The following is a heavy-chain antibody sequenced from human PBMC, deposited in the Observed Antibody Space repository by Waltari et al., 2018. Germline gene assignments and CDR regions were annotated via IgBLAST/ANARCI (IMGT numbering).Heavy chain of an antibody. V-gene: IGHV3-23*03. D-gene: IGHD2-2*01. CDR2: IYSGGST. Sequence: EVQLLESGGGLVQPGGSLRLSCAASGFTFSSYAMSWVRQAPGKGLEWVSVIYSGGSTYYADYVKGRFTISRDNSKNTLYLQMNSLRAEDTAVYYCAKGGLVVPAAYDYWGQGTLVTVSS. J-gene: IGHJ4*02. CDR3: AKGGLVVPAAYDY. CDR1: GFTFSSYA.